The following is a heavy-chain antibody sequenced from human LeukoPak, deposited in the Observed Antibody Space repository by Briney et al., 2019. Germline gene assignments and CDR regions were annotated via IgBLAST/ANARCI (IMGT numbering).Heavy chain of an antibody. CDR1: GGSISSYY. D-gene: IGHD5-24*01. J-gene: IGHJ4*02. CDR3: ARHETDGYNRYYSGY. CDR2: IYGSGIS. Sequence: SETLSLTCTVSGGSISSYYWSWVRQSPGKGLEWIAYIYGSGISNSNPSLKSRVSISGDTSKNQFSLKLRSVTAADTAVYYCARHETDGYNRYYSGYWGQGTLVTVSS. V-gene: IGHV4-59*08.